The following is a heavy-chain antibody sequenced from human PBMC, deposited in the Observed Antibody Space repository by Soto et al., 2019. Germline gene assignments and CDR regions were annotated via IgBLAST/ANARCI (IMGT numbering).Heavy chain of an antibody. Sequence: GGSLRLSCAASGFTFSRFELHWVRQAPGKGLEWISYISSGSTAYYASSVEGRFTISRDNANNSVYLQMDSLRAEDTALYYCTRAAWLPYLSFYWGQGALVPVYS. CDR3: TRAAWLPYLSFY. V-gene: IGHV3-48*03. J-gene: IGHJ4*02. D-gene: IGHD5-18*01. CDR2: ISSGSTA. CDR1: GFTFSRFE.